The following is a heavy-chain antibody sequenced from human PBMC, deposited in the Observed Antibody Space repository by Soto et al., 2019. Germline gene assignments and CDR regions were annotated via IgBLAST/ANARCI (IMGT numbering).Heavy chain of an antibody. CDR2: IWYDGTNK. J-gene: IGHJ3*02. CDR3: ARYIGDQTSRWTDAFDS. D-gene: IGHD6-13*01. CDR1: GFTFSSYG. V-gene: IGHV3-33*01. Sequence: QVQLVESGGGVVQPGRSLRLSCAASGFTFSSYGMHWVRQAPGKGLEWVAVIWYDGTNKYYVDSVKGRFTISKDNSKNTLYLQMNILRVEYTSIYYCARYIGDQTSRWTDAFDSWCQGTMVTGSS.